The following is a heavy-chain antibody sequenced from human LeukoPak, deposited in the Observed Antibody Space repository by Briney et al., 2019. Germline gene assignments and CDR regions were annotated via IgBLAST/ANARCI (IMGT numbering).Heavy chain of an antibody. CDR1: GFTFSDYS. CDR2: INTDGSST. CDR3: ARGYSSSYRIDY. V-gene: IGHV3-74*01. Sequence: GGSLRLSCAASGFTFSDYSMNWVRQAPGKGLVWVSRINTDGSSTTYADSVKGRFTISRDNAKNTLYPQMNSLSAEDTAVYYCARGYSSSYRIDYWGQGTLVTVSS. J-gene: IGHJ4*02. D-gene: IGHD6-6*01.